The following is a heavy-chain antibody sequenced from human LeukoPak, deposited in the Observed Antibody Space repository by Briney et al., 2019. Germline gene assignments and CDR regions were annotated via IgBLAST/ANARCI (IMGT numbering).Heavy chain of an antibody. CDR1: GFTFSSYA. CDR2: ISGSGVTT. V-gene: IGHV3-23*01. J-gene: IGHJ4*02. D-gene: IGHD2-21*02. Sequence: GGSLRLSCAASGFTFSSYAMSWVRQAPGKGLEWVASISGSGVTTYHADAVKGRFTISRDNSKNTLYLQMNSLRAEDTAVYYCAKDVIVVVTAKFGPRFDYWGQGTLVTVSS. CDR3: AKDVIVVVTAKFGPRFDY.